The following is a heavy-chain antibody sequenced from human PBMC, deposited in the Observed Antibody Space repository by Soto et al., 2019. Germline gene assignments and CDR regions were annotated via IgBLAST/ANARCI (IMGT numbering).Heavy chain of an antibody. J-gene: IGHJ6*03. CDR1: GGSFSGYY. Sequence: QVQLQQWGAGLLKPSETLSLTCAVYGGSFSGYYWSWIRQPPGKGLEWIGEINHSGSTNYNPSLKSRVTISVDPSKNQFSLKLSSVTAADTAVYYCARGVPAATVYYYYYYMDVWGKGTTVTVSS. D-gene: IGHD2-2*01. CDR3: ARGVPAATVYYYYYYMDV. CDR2: INHSGST. V-gene: IGHV4-34*01.